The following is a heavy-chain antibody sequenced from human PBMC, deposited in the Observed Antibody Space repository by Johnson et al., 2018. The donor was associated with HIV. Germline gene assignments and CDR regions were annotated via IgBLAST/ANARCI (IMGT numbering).Heavy chain of an antibody. D-gene: IGHD3/OR15-3a*01. CDR1: EFILSDYY. CDR3: ARDGRGLDAFVI. CDR2: ISGSGSTI. J-gene: IGHJ3*02. Sequence: QVQLVESGGGLVQPGGSLRLSCAASEFILSDYYMSWVRQAPEKGLEWISYISGSGSTIYYADSVKGRFTIYRDTAKNSLYLQMNSLRDVDTAVYYCARDGRGLDAFVIWGRGTMVAVSS. V-gene: IGHV3-11*04.